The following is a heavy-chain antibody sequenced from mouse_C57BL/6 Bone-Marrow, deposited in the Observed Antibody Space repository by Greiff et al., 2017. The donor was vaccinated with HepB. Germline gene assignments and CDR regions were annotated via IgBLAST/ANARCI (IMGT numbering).Heavy chain of an antibody. CDR2: IHPNSGST. CDR1: GYTFTSYW. J-gene: IGHJ2*01. V-gene: IGHV1-64*01. D-gene: IGHD2-3*01. CDR3: ARGRGGYSGY. Sequence: QVQLQQSGAELVKPGASVKLSCKASGYTFTSYWMHWVKQRPGQGLEWIGMIHPNSGSTNYNEKFKSKATLTVDKSSSTAYMQLSSLTSEDSAVYYCARGRGGYSGYWGQGTTLTVSS.